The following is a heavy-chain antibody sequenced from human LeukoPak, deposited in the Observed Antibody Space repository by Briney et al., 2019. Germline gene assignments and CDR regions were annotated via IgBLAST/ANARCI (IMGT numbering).Heavy chain of an antibody. CDR2: IRYDGSNK. Sequence: PGGSLRLSCAASGFTFSSYGMHWVRQAPGKGLEWVAFIRYDGSNKYYADSVKGRFTISRDNSKNTLYLQMNSLRAEDTAVYYCASLYTSGWYRGDAFDIWGQGTMITVSS. CDR3: ASLYTSGWYRGDAFDI. CDR1: GFTFSSYG. J-gene: IGHJ3*02. V-gene: IGHV3-30*02. D-gene: IGHD6-19*01.